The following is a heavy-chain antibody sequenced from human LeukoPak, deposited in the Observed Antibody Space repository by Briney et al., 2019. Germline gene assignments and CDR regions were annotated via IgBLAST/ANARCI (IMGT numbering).Heavy chain of an antibody. CDR1: GFTFSNAW. V-gene: IGHV3-15*01. CDR3: TTDIWTFRGLDY. Sequence: PGGSLRLSCAASGFTFSNAWMNWVRQAPGKGLEWVGHIKIKADGGPTDYAAPVKGRFTISRDDSKNTLYLQMNSLKTEDTAVYYCTTDIWTFRGLDYWDQGTLVTVSS. D-gene: IGHD3/OR15-3a*01. CDR2: IKIKADGGPT. J-gene: IGHJ4*02.